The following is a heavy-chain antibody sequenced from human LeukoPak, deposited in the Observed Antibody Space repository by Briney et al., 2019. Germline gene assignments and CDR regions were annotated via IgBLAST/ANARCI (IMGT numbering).Heavy chain of an antibody. D-gene: IGHD2-15*01. CDR1: GFTFASYW. CDR3: AKGKGGTYDY. Sequence: PGGSLRLSRAASGFTFASYWMHWVRQAPGKGLEWVSSISSSGESTYYADSVKGRFTISRDNSKNTLYLQVNSLRAEDTAVYYCAKGKGGTYDYWGQGTLVTVSS. J-gene: IGHJ4*02. V-gene: IGHV3-23*01. CDR2: ISSSGEST.